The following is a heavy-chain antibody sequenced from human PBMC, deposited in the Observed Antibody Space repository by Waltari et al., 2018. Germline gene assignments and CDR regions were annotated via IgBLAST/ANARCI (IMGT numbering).Heavy chain of an antibody. D-gene: IGHD1-26*01. CDR1: GFAFQSYA. Sequence: LLESGGGLVQPGGSLILSCVASGFAFQSYAMTWVRQAPGKGLEWVATITAFGSGTYYGDSVSGRCTISRDNSQNTLYLQVKSLSADDTAVYYCAKGVGASQFFDYWGRGTLVTVSS. CDR3: AKGVGASQFFDY. J-gene: IGHJ4*02. CDR2: ITAFGSGT. V-gene: IGHV3-23*01.